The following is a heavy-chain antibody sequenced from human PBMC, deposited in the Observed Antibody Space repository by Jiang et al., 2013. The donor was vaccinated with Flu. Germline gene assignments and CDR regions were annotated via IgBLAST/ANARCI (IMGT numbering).Heavy chain of an antibody. Sequence: RLSCAASGFTFSSYSMNWVRQAPGKGLEWVSYISSSSSTIYYADSVKGRFTISRDNAKNSLYLQMNSLRAEDTAVYYCARDHYPYGDYRHYFDYWGQGTLVTVSS. CDR3: ARDHYPYGDYRHYFDY. D-gene: IGHD4-17*01. CDR1: GFTFSSYS. CDR2: ISSSSSTI. J-gene: IGHJ4*02. V-gene: IGHV3-48*01.